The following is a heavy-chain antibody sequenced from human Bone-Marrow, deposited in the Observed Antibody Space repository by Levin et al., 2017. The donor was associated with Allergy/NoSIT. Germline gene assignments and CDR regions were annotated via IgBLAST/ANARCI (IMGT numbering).Heavy chain of an antibody. D-gene: IGHD3-9*01. CDR3: ARIPSGILTAGFHP. CDR1: GGSISSGDYY. Sequence: SETLSPTCTVSGGSISSGDYYWNWLRQPPGKGLEWIGSIFYSGSTYYNPSLKSRLTISVETSKNQFSLKLSSVTAADTAVYYCARIPSGILTAGFHPWGQGTLVTVSS. CDR2: IFYSGST. J-gene: IGHJ5*02. V-gene: IGHV4-30-4*01.